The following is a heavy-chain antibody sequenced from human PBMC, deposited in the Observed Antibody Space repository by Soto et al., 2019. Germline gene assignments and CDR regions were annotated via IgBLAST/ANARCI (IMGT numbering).Heavy chain of an antibody. J-gene: IGHJ4*02. D-gene: IGHD6-13*01. CDR2: IHQTRNT. V-gene: IGHV4-34*01. CDR3: ARGTDSGTWYAVY. Sequence: SLTLSRPGAVYGGSFSGYYWSWIRQPPVNGLEWIGQIHQTRNTNYSPSLRSRGSMSVXXXXXXLXPXLXSXTAAXTAVYYCARGTDSGTWYAVYWGQGTLVT. CDR1: GGSFSGYY.